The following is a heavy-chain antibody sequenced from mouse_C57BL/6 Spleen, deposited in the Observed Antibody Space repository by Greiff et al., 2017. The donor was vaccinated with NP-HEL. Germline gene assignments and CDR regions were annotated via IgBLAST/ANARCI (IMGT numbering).Heavy chain of an antibody. J-gene: IGHJ2*01. V-gene: IGHV1-15*01. CDR1: GYTFTDYE. CDR3: TRIEVGGLRRAFDY. CDR2: IDPETGGT. D-gene: IGHD2-2*01. Sequence: QVQLKQSGAELVRPGASVTLSCKASGYTFTDYEMHWVKQTPVHGLEWIGAIDPETGGTAYNQKFKGKAILTADKSSSTAYMELRSLTSEDSAVYYCTRIEVGGLRRAFDYWGQGTTLTVSS.